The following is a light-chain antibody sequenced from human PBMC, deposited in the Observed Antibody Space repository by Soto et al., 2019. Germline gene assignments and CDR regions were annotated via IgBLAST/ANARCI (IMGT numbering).Light chain of an antibody. CDR2: CAS. CDR3: QHDDNWLT. V-gene: IGKV3-15*01. J-gene: IGKJ4*01. Sequence: EIVMTQSPATLSVSPGERANLSCRASQSVSRSLAWYQHKPGQSPRLLIYCASTMATGVPSMFTGSGSGTEFSLTISSLQSEDFAVYYRQHDDNWLTFGGGTKVEIK. CDR1: QSVSRS.